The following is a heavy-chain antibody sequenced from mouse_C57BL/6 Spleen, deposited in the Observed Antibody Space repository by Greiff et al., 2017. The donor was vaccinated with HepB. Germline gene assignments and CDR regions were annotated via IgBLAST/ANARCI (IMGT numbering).Heavy chain of an antibody. J-gene: IGHJ2*01. D-gene: IGHD1-1*01. CDR1: GYTFTDYY. CDR2: INPNNGGT. Sequence: VQLQQSGPELVKPGASVKISCKASGYTFTDYYMNWVKQSHGKSLEWIGDINPNNGGTSYNQKFKGKATLTVDKSSSTAYMELRSLTSEDSAVYYCATTTVVATGFDYWGQGTTLTVSS. V-gene: IGHV1-26*01. CDR3: ATTTVVATGFDY.